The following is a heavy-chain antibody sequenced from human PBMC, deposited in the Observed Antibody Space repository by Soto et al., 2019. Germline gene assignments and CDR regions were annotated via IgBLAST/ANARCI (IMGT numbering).Heavy chain of an antibody. D-gene: IGHD2-8*01. CDR3: AKDRIVLTYYFDY. CDR1: GFTFSAYA. J-gene: IGHJ4*02. Sequence: PGGSLRLSCAASGFTFSAYAMTWVRQAPGKGLEWVSAISGSGGSTYYADSVKGRFTISRDNSKNTLYLQMNSLRAEDTAVYYCAKDRIVLTYYFDYWGQGTLVTVSS. CDR2: ISGSGGST. V-gene: IGHV3-23*01.